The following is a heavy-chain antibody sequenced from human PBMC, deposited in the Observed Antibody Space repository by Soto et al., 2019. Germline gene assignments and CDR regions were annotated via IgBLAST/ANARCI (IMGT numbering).Heavy chain of an antibody. CDR2: INSDGSST. J-gene: IGHJ4*02. CDR3: ARDPAPSGWYDY. CDR1: GFSFSNYW. Sequence: GGSLRLSCAACGFSFSNYWMHWVRQVPGKGLVWVSRINSDGSSTSYADSVKGRFTISRDNAKSRLFLQMNSLRAEDTAVYYCARDPAPSGWYDYWGQGTLVTVSS. D-gene: IGHD6-19*01. V-gene: IGHV3-74*01.